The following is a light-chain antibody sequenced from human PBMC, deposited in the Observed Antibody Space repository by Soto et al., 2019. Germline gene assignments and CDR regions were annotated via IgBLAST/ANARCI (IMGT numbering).Light chain of an antibody. CDR2: GAS. V-gene: IGKV1-39*01. CDR3: QQCYSPPSS. J-gene: IGKJ4*01. Sequence: DIQMPQSPSSLSASIGDRVTITCRASQDINGRLNWYQQTRGRVPKLLIYGASNFESGVPSRFSGSRSGTDFTLTISGLQPDALASYYCQQCYSPPSSFGGGTKVE. CDR1: QDINGR.